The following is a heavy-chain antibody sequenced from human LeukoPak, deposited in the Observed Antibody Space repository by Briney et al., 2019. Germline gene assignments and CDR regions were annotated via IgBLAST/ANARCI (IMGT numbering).Heavy chain of an antibody. CDR2: IYHSGST. CDR3: ARDGGYYDSSGPDY. D-gene: IGHD3-22*01. V-gene: IGHV4-39*07. CDR1: GGSISSSSYY. J-gene: IGHJ4*02. Sequence: SETLSLTCTVSGGSISSSSYYWGWIRQPPGKGLEWIGSIYHSGSTYYNPSLKSRVTISVDTSKNQFSLKLSSVTAADTAVYYCARDGGYYDSSGPDYWGQGTLVTVSS.